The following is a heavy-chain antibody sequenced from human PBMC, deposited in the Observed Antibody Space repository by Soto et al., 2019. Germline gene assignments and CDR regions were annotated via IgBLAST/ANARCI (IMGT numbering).Heavy chain of an antibody. CDR2: IYYSGST. CDR3: ARTLDTAMVTPYFDY. Sequence: QVQLQESGPGLVKPSETLSLTCTVSGGSISSYYWSWIRQPPGKGLEWIGYIYYSGSTNYNPSLKSRVTISVDTSKNQFSLKLSSVTAADTAVYYCARTLDTAMVTPYFDYWGQRTLVTVSS. CDR1: GGSISSYY. D-gene: IGHD5-18*01. V-gene: IGHV4-59*01. J-gene: IGHJ4*02.